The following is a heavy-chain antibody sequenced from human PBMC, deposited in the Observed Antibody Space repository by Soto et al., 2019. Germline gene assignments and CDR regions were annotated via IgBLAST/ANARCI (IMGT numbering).Heavy chain of an antibody. J-gene: IGHJ3*01. V-gene: IGHV4-61*08. CDR3: ARHDYADRTFDL. Sequence: QVLLQEPGPGQVRPSETLSLTCIVSGGSVGSGAYYWSWIRQPPGSALEWTGYIQYSGDTNYNSSLKSRVTISVDRSRNRFSLKLTSVTAADTAFYYCARHDYADRTFDLWGQGTKVTVSS. D-gene: IGHD5-12*01. CDR2: IQYSGDT. CDR1: GGSVGSGAYY.